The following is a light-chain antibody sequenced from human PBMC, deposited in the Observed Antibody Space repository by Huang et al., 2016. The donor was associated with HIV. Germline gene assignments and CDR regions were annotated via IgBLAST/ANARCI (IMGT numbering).Light chain of an antibody. Sequence: EIVMTQSPGTLSLSPGERATLSCRPSQSVSSNLAWYQNKLGQAPRLLIYGASTRATGVPARFSGSGSGTEFTLTISSLQSDDFVVYYCQQYQDWPRTFGQGTKVEIK. J-gene: IGKJ1*01. CDR2: GAS. V-gene: IGKV3-15*01. CDR3: QQYQDWPRT. CDR1: QSVSSN.